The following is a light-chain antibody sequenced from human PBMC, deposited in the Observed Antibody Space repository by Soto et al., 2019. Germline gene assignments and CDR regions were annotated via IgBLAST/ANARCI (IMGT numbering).Light chain of an antibody. V-gene: IGKV3D-15*01. CDR2: GAS. J-gene: IGKJ2*01. CDR1: QSVSSN. CDR3: QQYNNWPPGYT. Sequence: EIVMTHSPAPLSVSPGERATLSCRASQSVSSNFAWYQQKPGQAPRLLIYGASTRATGIPARFSGSGSVIEFTLTISSLESEDFAVCYCQQYNNWPPGYTFGQGTKLEIK.